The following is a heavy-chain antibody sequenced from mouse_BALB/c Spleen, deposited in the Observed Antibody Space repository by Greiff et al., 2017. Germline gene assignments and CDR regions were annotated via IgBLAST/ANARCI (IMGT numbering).Heavy chain of an antibody. Sequence: EVKLVESGPSLVKPSQTLSLTCSVTGDSITSGYWNWIRKFPGNKLEYMGYISYSGSTYYNPSLKSRISITRDTSKNQYYLQLNSVTTEDTATYYCARYTELWSPMDYWGQGTSVTVSS. CDR2: ISYSGST. CDR3: ARYTELWSPMDY. V-gene: IGHV3-8*02. D-gene: IGHD1-1*02. J-gene: IGHJ4*01. CDR1: GDSITSGY.